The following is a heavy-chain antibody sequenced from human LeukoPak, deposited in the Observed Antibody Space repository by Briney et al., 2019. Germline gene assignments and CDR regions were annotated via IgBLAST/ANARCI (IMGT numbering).Heavy chain of an antibody. J-gene: IGHJ1*01. V-gene: IGHV1-46*01. CDR1: GYTFTSYY. Sequence: ASVKVSCKASGYTFTSYYMHWVRQAPGQGLEWMGIINPSGGSTSYAQKFQGRVTMTRDTSISTAYMELSRLRSDDTAVYYCASGEVYCSGGSCYSFWPPYFQHWGQGTLVTVSS. CDR3: ASGEVYCSGGSCYSFWPPYFQH. D-gene: IGHD2-15*01. CDR2: INPSGGST.